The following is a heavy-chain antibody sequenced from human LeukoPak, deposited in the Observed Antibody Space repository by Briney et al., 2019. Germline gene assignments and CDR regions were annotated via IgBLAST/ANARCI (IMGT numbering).Heavy chain of an antibody. J-gene: IGHJ4*02. D-gene: IGHD5-18*01. CDR3: ARRRGYSYGSDGLDY. Sequence: GGSLRLSCAASGFIVSGNDMSWVRQAPGKGLEWVSSIYIGGSTYYADSVEGRFTISRDSAKNSLYLQMSSLRAEDTAVYYCARRRGYSYGSDGLDYWGQGTLVTVSS. CDR2: IYIGGST. CDR1: GFIVSGND. V-gene: IGHV3-53*01.